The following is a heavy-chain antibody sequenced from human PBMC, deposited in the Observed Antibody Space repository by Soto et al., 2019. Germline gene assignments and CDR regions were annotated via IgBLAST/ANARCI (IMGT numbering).Heavy chain of an antibody. CDR1: GFTFSSYA. D-gene: IGHD3-3*01. J-gene: IGHJ6*02. CDR3: ARGGDFWSGYYVGGMDV. CDR2: KSYDGSNK. V-gene: IGHV3-30-3*01. Sequence: PGGSLRLSCAASGFTFSSYAMHWVRQAPGKELEWVAVKSYDGSNKYYADSVKGRFTISRDNSKNTLYLQMNSLRAEDTAVYYCARGGDFWSGYYVGGMDVWSQGTTVTVSS.